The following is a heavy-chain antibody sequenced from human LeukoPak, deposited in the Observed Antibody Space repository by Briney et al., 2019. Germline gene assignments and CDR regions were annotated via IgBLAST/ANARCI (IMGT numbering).Heavy chain of an antibody. J-gene: IGHJ4*02. V-gene: IGHV3-23*01. CDR1: GFTFSSYA. CDR3: AKDMSRIAVAVYFDY. D-gene: IGHD6-19*01. Sequence: PGGSLRLSCAAYGFTFSSYAMSWVRQAPGKGLEWVSAISGSGGSTYYAASVKGRFTISRDNSKNTLYLQMNSLRAEDTAVYYCAKDMSRIAVAVYFDYWGQGTLVTVSS. CDR2: ISGSGGST.